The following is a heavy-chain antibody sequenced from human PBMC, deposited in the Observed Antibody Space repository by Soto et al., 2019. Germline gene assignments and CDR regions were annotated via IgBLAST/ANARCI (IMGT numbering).Heavy chain of an antibody. CDR2: IYPGDSDT. J-gene: IGHJ3*02. D-gene: IGHD3-10*01. CDR3: ASLNYYGSGSSDAFDI. CDR1: GYSFTSYW. V-gene: IGHV5-51*01. Sequence: GESLKISCKGSGYSFTSYWIGWVRQMPGKGLEWMGIIYPGDSDTRYSPSFQGQVTISADKSISTAYLQWSSLKASDTAMYYCASLNYYGSGSSDAFDIWGQGTMVTVSS.